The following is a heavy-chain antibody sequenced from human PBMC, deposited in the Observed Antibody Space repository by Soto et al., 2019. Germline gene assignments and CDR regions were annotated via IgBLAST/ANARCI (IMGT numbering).Heavy chain of an antibody. D-gene: IGHD3-10*01. CDR1: GFTFSSYA. Sequence: EVQLLESGGGLVQPGGSLRLSCAASGFTFSSYAMSWVRQAPGKGLEWVSAISGSGGSTYYADSVKGRFTISRDNSKNMLYLQMNSLRAADTAVYYCAKPAMVRGVIINWFDYWGQGTLVTVSS. CDR2: ISGSGGST. J-gene: IGHJ4*02. V-gene: IGHV3-23*01. CDR3: AKPAMVRGVIINWFDY.